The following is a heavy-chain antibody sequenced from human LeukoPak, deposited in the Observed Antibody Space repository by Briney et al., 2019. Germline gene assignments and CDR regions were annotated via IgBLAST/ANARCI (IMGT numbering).Heavy chain of an antibody. Sequence: GGSLRLSCAASGFTFSAYGMHWVRQAPGKGLEWVAVISYDGRNRYYADSVKGRFTISRDTYKKTLYLQMNSPRPEDTAVYYCAKDHSLAEGGTGECVDFWGQGTQVTVSS. CDR3: AKDHSLAEGGTGECVDF. J-gene: IGHJ4*02. CDR2: ISYDGRNR. CDR1: GFTFSAYG. D-gene: IGHD6-13*01. V-gene: IGHV3-30*18.